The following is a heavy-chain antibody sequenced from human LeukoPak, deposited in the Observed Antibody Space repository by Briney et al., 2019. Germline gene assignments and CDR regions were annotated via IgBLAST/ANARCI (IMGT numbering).Heavy chain of an antibody. CDR3: AREQCSGGSCYMFDY. Sequence: SETLSLTCTVSGYSISSGSYWGWVRQPPGKGLEWIGTIYHSGSTYYNPSLKSRVTMSVGTSKNQFSLNLSTVTAADTAVYYCAREQCSGGSCYMFDYWGHGTLVTVSS. CDR1: GYSISSGSY. CDR2: IYHSGST. V-gene: IGHV4-38-2*02. J-gene: IGHJ4*01. D-gene: IGHD2-15*01.